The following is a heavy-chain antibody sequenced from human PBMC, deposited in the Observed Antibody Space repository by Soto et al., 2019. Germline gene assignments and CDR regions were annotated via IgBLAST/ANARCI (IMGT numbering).Heavy chain of an antibody. Sequence: EASVKVSCKASGYTFINFDISWVRQAAGQGPEWLGWMNPGSGKTGYASKFQGRVAMTRDASTGTSHLELSSLTSDDTAVYYCARMASFGTLNWFDPWGQGTQVTVSS. J-gene: IGHJ5*02. V-gene: IGHV1-8*02. CDR3: ARMASFGTLNWFDP. D-gene: IGHD3-16*01. CDR1: GYTFINFD. CDR2: MNPGSGKT.